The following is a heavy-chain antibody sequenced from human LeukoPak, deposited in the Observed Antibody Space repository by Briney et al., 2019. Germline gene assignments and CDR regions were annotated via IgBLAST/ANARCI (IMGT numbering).Heavy chain of an antibody. V-gene: IGHV3-74*01. J-gene: IGHJ4*02. CDR1: GFSFSGHW. Sequence: GGSLRLSCTASGFSFSGHWMHWARQLPGKGLVWVSRISPTGSTTSYADSVKGRFTVSRDNAKNTLYLQVNNLRAEDTAVYYCAKADCSDIGCYVKDYWGQGTLVTVSS. D-gene: IGHD2-2*01. CDR2: ISPTGSTT. CDR3: AKADCSDIGCYVKDY.